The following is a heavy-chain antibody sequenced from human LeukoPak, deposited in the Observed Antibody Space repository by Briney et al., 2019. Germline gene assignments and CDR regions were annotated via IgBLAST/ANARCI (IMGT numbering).Heavy chain of an antibody. D-gene: IGHD5-18*01. CDR2: INPSGGST. Sequence: ASVKVSCKASGYTFTSYYMHWVRQAPGQGLEWMGIINPSGGSTSYAQKFQGRVTMTRDTSTSTVYMELSSLRSEDTAVYYCAREVDIAMVHSLNYYYYGMDVWGQGTTVTVSS. CDR3: AREVDIAMVHSLNYYYYGMDV. J-gene: IGHJ6*02. CDR1: GYTFTSYY. V-gene: IGHV1-46*01.